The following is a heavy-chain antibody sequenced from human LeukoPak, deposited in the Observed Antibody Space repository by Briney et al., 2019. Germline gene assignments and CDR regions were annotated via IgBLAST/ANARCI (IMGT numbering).Heavy chain of an antibody. CDR1: GFTFSSYS. D-gene: IGHD6-13*01. CDR2: ISSSSSYI. V-gene: IGHV3-21*01. J-gene: IGHJ4*02. Sequence: GGSLRLSCAASGFTFSSYSMNWVRQAPGKGLEWVSSISSSSSYIYYADSVKGRFTISRDNAKNSLYLQMNSLRAEDTAVYYCARDLSVAAAADYWGQETLVTVSS. CDR3: ARDLSVAAAADY.